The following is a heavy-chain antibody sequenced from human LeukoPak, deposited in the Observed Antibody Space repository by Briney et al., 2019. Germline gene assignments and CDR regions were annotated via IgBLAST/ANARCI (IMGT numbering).Heavy chain of an antibody. CDR2: INSDSGAT. CDR3: ARERRAAPDINWFDP. J-gene: IGHJ5*02. V-gene: IGHV1-2*02. CDR1: GYTFTDYY. Sequence: VASVKVSCKASGYTFTDYYFHWVRQAPGQGLEWMGWINSDSGATYYAQKFQGRFTLTRDSSIATTYMELSGLRYNDTAMYYCARERRAAPDINWFDPWGQGTLVTVSS. D-gene: IGHD5-12*01.